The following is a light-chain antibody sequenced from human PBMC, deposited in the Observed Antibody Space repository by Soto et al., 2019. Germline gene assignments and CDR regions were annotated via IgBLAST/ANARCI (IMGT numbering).Light chain of an antibody. V-gene: IGKV1-5*03. CDR1: QTISSW. CDR2: KAS. CDR3: QQYNSAWT. Sequence: DIRMTQSPSTLSGSVGDRVTITCRASQTISSWLAWYQQKPGKAPKLLIYKASTLKSGVPSRFSGSGSGTEFTLTISSLQPDDFATYYCQQYNSAWTFGQGTKVDIK. J-gene: IGKJ1*01.